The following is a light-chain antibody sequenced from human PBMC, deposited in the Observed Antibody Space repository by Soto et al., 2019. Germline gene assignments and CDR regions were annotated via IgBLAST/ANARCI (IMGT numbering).Light chain of an antibody. CDR3: QQNSNSPFT. V-gene: IGKV3-20*01. J-gene: IGKJ2*01. CDR2: DVS. Sequence: EIVLTQSPGTVSLSPGERAILSCRASQNVRSNYLAWYQQRLGQAPRLLIYDVSTRATGIPDRFSGSGSGTDFTLTISRLEPEDFAVYFCQQNSNSPFTFGQGTKLEIK. CDR1: QNVRSNY.